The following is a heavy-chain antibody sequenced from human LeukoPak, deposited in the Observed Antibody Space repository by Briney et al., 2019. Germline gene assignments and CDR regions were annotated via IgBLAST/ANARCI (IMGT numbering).Heavy chain of an antibody. D-gene: IGHD2-21*02. J-gene: IGHJ5*02. CDR2: ISGSGGST. CDR3: AKMVVTAIQGWFDP. Sequence: GSLRLSSASSGCTFSSYAMSWVRQAPGKGLEWVSAISGSGGSTYYADSVKGWFTISRDNSKNTLYLQMNSLRAEDTAVYYCAKMVVTAIQGWFDPWGQGTLVTVSS. CDR1: GCTFSSYA. V-gene: IGHV3-23*01.